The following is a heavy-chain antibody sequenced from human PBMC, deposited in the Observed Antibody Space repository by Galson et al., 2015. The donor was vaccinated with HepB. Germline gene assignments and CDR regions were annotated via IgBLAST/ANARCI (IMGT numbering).Heavy chain of an antibody. J-gene: IGHJ4*01. CDR2: ISRNDDET. CDR3: AKAYHYGPGDHYNHFDY. Sequence: SLRLSCAASGITLSYYAMSWVRQAPGRGLEWVSFISRNDDETQHADSVKGRFAISRDDSRNTLFLQMSSLRVEDTAMYYCAKAYHYGPGDHYNHFDYWGHGTLVTVSS. D-gene: IGHD3-10*01. V-gene: IGHV3-23*01. CDR1: GITLSYYA.